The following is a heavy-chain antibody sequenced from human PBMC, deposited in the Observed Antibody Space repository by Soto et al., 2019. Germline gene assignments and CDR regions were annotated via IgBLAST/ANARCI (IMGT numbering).Heavy chain of an antibody. CDR1: GGTFSSYA. D-gene: IGHD1-26*01. CDR3: ARERVKELLQFDY. Sequence: VQLVQSGAEVKKPGSSVKVSCKASGGTFSSYAISWVRQAPGQGLEWMGGIIPIFGPANYAQKFQGRVTITADEFTSTAYMELSSLRSEDTAVYYCARERVKELLQFDYWGQGTLVTVSS. V-gene: IGHV1-69*12. CDR2: IIPIFGPA. J-gene: IGHJ4*02.